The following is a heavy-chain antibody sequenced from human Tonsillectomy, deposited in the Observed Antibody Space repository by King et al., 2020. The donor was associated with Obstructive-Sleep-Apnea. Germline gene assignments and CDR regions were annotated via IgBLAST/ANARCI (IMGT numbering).Heavy chain of an antibody. J-gene: IGHJ4*02. CDR3: ARGRDCSGGSCYYYFDY. Sequence: QLQESGPGLVKPSETLSLTCTVSGGSVSSGSYYWSWIRQPPGKGLEWIGYIYYSGSTNYNPSLKSRVTISVDKSKNQFSLKLSSVTAADTAVYYCARGRDCSGGSCYYYFDYWGQGTLVTVSS. D-gene: IGHD2-15*01. CDR2: IYYSGST. CDR1: GGSVSSGSYY. V-gene: IGHV4-61*01.